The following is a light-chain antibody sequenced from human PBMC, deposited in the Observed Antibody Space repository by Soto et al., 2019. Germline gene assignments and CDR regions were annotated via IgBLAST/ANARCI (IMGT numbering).Light chain of an antibody. J-gene: IGKJ4*01. CDR3: QQYNNWPPLT. Sequence: EIVLTQSPGTLSLSPGERATLSCRASQSVSNNYLAWYQQKPGQAPRLVIYGASSRGTGIPDRFSASGSGTDFTLTISRLEPEDFAVYYCQQYNNWPPLTFGGGTKVEIK. CDR2: GAS. V-gene: IGKV3-20*01. CDR1: QSVSNNY.